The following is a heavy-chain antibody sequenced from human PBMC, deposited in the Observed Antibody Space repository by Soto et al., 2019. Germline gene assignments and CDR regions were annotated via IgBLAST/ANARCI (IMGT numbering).Heavy chain of an antibody. J-gene: IGHJ4*02. CDR3: ARDPRGVWQQLVF. V-gene: IGHV1-69*01. CDR2: IIPIFGTA. Sequence: SVKVSCKDPGGTFSSYAISWVRQAPGQGLEWMGGIIPIFGTANYAQKFQGRVTITADESTSTAYMELSSLRSEDTAVYYCARDPRGVWQQLVFWGQGTLVTVS. D-gene: IGHD6-13*01. CDR1: GGTFSSYA.